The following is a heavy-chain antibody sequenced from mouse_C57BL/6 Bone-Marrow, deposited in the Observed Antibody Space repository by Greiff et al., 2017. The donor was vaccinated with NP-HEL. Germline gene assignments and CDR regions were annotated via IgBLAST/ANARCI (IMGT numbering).Heavy chain of an antibody. Sequence: EVMLVESGEGLVKPGGSLKLSCAASGFTFSSYAMSWVRQTPDKRLEWVAYISSGGDYIYYADTVKGRFTISRDNARNTLYLQMSSLKSEDTAMYYCTRGLLGFAYWGQGTLVTVSA. D-gene: IGHD1-1*01. J-gene: IGHJ3*01. CDR2: ISSGGDYI. CDR1: GFTFSSYA. CDR3: TRGLLGFAY. V-gene: IGHV5-9-1*02.